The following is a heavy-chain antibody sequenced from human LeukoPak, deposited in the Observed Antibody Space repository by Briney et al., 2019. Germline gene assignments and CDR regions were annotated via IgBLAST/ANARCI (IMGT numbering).Heavy chain of an antibody. V-gene: IGHV4-4*02. J-gene: IGHJ4*01. CDR1: GGSISTAHW. D-gene: IGHD3-16*01. Sequence: SGTLSLTCAVSGGSISTAHWWNWVRQSPGKGLEWIGEVYHRGNSNYNPSLKSRVSISVDTSKNQFSLKVTSLTAADTAVYYCARAFHPPDFAFGRAPYYFDLWGQGTLVTVSS. CDR2: VYHRGNS. CDR3: ARAFHPPDFAFGRAPYYFDL.